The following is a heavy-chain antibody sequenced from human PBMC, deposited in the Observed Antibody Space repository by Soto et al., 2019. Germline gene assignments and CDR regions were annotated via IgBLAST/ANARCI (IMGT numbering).Heavy chain of an antibody. D-gene: IGHD6-13*01. Sequence: ASVKVSCKASGYTFTSYAMHWVRQAPGQRLEWMGWINAGNGNTKYSQKFQGRVTITRDTSASTAYMELSSLRSEDTAVYYCGREDSSWALATFTFDYWGQGTLVTVSS. J-gene: IGHJ4*02. CDR3: GREDSSWALATFTFDY. V-gene: IGHV1-3*01. CDR2: INAGNGNT. CDR1: GYTFTSYA.